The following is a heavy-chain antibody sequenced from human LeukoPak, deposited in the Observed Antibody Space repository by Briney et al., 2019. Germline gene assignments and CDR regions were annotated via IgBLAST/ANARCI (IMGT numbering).Heavy chain of an antibody. CDR3: ARDDYDILTGYYMGFDY. D-gene: IGHD3-9*01. Sequence: ASVKVSCKASGYTFTSYGISWVRQAPGQGLEWMGWISAYNGNTNYAQKLQGRVTMTTDTSTSTAYMELRSLRSDDTAVYYCARDDYDILTGYYMGFDYWGQGTLVTVSS. CDR1: GYTFTSYG. CDR2: ISAYNGNT. J-gene: IGHJ4*02. V-gene: IGHV1-18*01.